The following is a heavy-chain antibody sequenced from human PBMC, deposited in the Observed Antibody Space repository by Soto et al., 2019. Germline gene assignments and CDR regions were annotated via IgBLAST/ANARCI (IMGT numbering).Heavy chain of an antibody. V-gene: IGHV4-34*01. CDR1: GGSFSGYY. CDR3: ARESHDILTGPPWVWYFDL. Sequence: QVQLQQWGAGPLRPLETLSLTCGVSGGSFSGYYWAWIRQSPGKGLEWIGEINDRGSINYNPSVKSRVSISVDTSKNHYSLMLRSVTAADTAVYYCARESHDILTGPPWVWYFDLWGRGTLVTVSS. D-gene: IGHD3-9*01. J-gene: IGHJ2*01. CDR2: INDRGSI.